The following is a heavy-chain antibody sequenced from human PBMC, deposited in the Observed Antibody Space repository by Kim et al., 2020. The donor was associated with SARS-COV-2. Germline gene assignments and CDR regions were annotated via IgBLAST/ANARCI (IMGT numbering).Heavy chain of an antibody. CDR3: ARGSGITVIRGRIGPAQYLQH. V-gene: IGHV3-48*03. D-gene: IGHD3-10*01. Sequence: GGSLRLSCAASGFDFRNYEMNWVRQAPGKGLEWISYIGGSGNVIDYAASVKGRFIVSRDNANNSLYLQMNSLRVEDTAIYYCARGSGITVIRGRIGPAQYLQHWGRGTLVTVSS. CDR1: GFDFRNYE. CDR2: IGGSGNVI. J-gene: IGHJ1*01.